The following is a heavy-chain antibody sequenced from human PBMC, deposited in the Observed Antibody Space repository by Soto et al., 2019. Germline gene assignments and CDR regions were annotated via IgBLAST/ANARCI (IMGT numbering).Heavy chain of an antibody. V-gene: IGHV3-30*18. CDR3: AKDRASGGIVVVVAATTLDY. CDR1: GFTFSSYG. CDR2: ISYDGSNK. Sequence: GGSLRLSCAASGFTFSSYGMHWARQAPGKGLEWVAVISYDGSNKYYADSVKGRFTISRDNSKNTLYLQVNSLRAEDTAVYYCAKDRASGGIVVVVAATTLDYWGQGTLVTVSS. J-gene: IGHJ4*02. D-gene: IGHD2-15*01.